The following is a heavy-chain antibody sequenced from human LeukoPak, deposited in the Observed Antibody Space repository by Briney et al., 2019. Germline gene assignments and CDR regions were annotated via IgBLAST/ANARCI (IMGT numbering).Heavy chain of an antibody. J-gene: IGHJ4*02. V-gene: IGHV3-21*01. CDR1: GFTFSSYS. CDR3: ASAGLVYSSGWYLETPFDY. CDR2: ISSSSSYI. D-gene: IGHD6-13*01. Sequence: PGGSLRLSCAASGFTFSSYSMNWVRRAPGKGLEWVSSISSSSSYIYYADSVKGRFTISRDNAKNSLYLQMNSLRAEDTAVYYCASAGLVYSSGWYLETPFDYWGQGTLVTVSS.